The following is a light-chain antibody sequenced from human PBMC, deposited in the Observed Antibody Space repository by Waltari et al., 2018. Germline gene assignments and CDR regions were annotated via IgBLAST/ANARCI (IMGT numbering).Light chain of an antibody. V-gene: IGKV3-15*01. CDR3: QQSYSTPPT. Sequence: EIVLTQSPATLSVSPGERATLSCRATQSISSSFAWYQQKPGQAPSLLIYGASTRATGVPGRFSGSGSGTEFTLTISSLQPEDFATYYCQQSYSTPPTFGQGTKLEIK. CDR2: GAS. CDR1: QSISSS. J-gene: IGKJ2*01.